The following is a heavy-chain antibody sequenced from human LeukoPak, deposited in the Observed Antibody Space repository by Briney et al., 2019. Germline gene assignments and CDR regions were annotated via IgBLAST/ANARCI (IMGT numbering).Heavy chain of an antibody. CDR2: IYYSGST. V-gene: IGHV4-39*01. Sequence: PSETLSLTCTVSGASISRTSYNWGWIRQPPGKGLEWIGSIYYSGSTYYNPSLKSRVTRSVDTSKNQFSLRLSSVTAAYTAVYYCASQAVVLMTYIDFWGQGTLVTVSS. D-gene: IGHD3-22*01. CDR3: ASQAVVLMTYIDF. J-gene: IGHJ4*02. CDR1: GASISRTSYN.